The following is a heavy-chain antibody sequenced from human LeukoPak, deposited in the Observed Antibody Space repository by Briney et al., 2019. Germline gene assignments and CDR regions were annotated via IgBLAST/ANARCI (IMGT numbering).Heavy chain of an antibody. CDR2: INAGNGNT. CDR1: GYDFTSYA. CDR3: AKDEKGYYHDTSGYPDAFDI. J-gene: IGHJ3*02. V-gene: IGHV1-3*01. Sequence: ASVKVSCKASGYDFTSYAMHWVRQAPGQRLEWMGWINAGNGNTKYSQKFQDRVTVTRDTSTSTAYMELSSLRSEDTAVYYCAKDEKGYYHDTSGYPDAFDIWGQGTMVTVPS. D-gene: IGHD3-22*01.